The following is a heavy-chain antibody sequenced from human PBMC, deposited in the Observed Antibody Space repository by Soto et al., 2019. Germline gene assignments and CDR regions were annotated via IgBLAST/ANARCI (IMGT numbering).Heavy chain of an antibody. V-gene: IGHV1-3*01. CDR1: GYTFTSYA. J-gene: IGHJ4*02. D-gene: IGHD6-13*01. Sequence: ASVKVSCKASGYTFTSYAIHWVRQAPGQRLEWMGWINAGDGDTKYSQKFQDRVTITRDTSASTAYLELSSLRSEDTAVYYCAIGLYSSSWYIWGQGTLVTVSS. CDR2: INAGDGDT. CDR3: AIGLYSSSWYI.